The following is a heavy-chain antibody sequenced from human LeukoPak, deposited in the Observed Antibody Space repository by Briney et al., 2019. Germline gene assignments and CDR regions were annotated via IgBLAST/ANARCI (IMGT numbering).Heavy chain of an antibody. Sequence: GESLKISCKGSGYIFTNYWIAWVRQMPGKGLEWMGIIYPGDSDTRYSPSFQGQVTISADKSISTAYLQWSSLKASDTAMYYCARQDLWGNYHYYDYWGQGTLVAVS. J-gene: IGHJ4*02. CDR2: IYPGDSDT. D-gene: IGHD3-16*02. CDR1: GYIFTNYW. CDR3: ARQDLWGNYHYYDY. V-gene: IGHV5-51*01.